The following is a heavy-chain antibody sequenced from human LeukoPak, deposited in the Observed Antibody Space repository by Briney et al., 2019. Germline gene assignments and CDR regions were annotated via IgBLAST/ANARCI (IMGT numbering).Heavy chain of an antibody. J-gene: IGHJ4*02. V-gene: IGHV4-59*01. CDR3: AGHSNGVPY. D-gene: IGHD4-11*01. CDR2: IYYSGST. Sequence: SETLSLTCTVSGGSISSYYWSWIRQPPGKGLEWIGYIYYSGSTNYNPSLKSRVTISVDTSKNQFSLKLSSVTAADTALYYCAGHSNGVPYWGQGTLVTVSS. CDR1: GGSISSYY.